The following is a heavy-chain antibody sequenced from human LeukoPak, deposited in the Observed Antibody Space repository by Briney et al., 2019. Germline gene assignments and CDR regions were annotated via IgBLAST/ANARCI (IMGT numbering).Heavy chain of an antibody. Sequence: SETLSLTCTASGGSISSSSYYWGWIRQPPGKGLEWIGSIYYSGSTYYNPSLKSRVTISVDTSKNQFSLKLSSVTAADTAVYYCARELRYFDWLSDGWFDPWGQGTLVTVSS. CDR3: ARELRYFDWLSDGWFDP. V-gene: IGHV4-39*07. D-gene: IGHD3-9*01. CDR2: IYYSGST. J-gene: IGHJ5*02. CDR1: GGSISSSSYY.